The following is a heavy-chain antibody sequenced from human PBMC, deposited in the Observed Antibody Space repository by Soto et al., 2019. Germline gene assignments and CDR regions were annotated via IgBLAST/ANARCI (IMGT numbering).Heavy chain of an antibody. CDR1: GLTFSSHA. CDR2: ISGSGGVT. Sequence: EVQLLESGGGLVQPGGSLRLSCAASGLTFSSHAMSWVRQAPGKGLQWVSAISGSGGVTYYADSVKGRFTISRDNSKNTLYLQRNSLRAEDTAVYYCAKNITVTTPHYGMDVWGQGTTVTGSS. D-gene: IGHD4-17*01. CDR3: AKNITVTTPHYGMDV. V-gene: IGHV3-23*01. J-gene: IGHJ6*02.